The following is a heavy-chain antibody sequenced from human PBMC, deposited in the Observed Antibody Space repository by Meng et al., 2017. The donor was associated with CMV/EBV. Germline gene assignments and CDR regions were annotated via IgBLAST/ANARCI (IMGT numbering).Heavy chain of an antibody. Sequence: SETLSLTCTVSGVSISSYYWSWIRQPPGKGLEWIGHIYYSGSINYNPSLKRRVTMSVDTSKNQFSLKLSSVTAADTAVYYCSSQYSGTYYREFDYWGQGTLVTVSS. CDR2: IYYSGSI. CDR3: SSQYSGTYYREFDY. CDR1: GVSISSYY. V-gene: IGHV4-59*01. D-gene: IGHD1-26*01. J-gene: IGHJ4*02.